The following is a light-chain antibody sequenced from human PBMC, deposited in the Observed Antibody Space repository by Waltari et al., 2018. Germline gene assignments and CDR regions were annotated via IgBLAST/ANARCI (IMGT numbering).Light chain of an antibody. Sequence: QSALTQPASVSGSPGQSITISCTGTSSDVGSYKLVSWYQQHPGKAPRLMIYADSNRPSGSSHSFSGSKSGNTASLTISGLQAEDEAAYYCCSYAGSSTVKFGEGTYLTVL. CDR2: ADS. CDR3: CSYAGSSTVK. CDR1: SSDVGSYKL. V-gene: IGLV2-23*01. J-gene: IGLJ2*01.